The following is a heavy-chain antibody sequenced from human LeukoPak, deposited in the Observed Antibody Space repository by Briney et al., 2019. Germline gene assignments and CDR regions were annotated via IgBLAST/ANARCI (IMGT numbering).Heavy chain of an antibody. V-gene: IGHV4-34*01. CDR3: ATRYSSGWYYIDY. D-gene: IGHD6-19*01. J-gene: IGHJ4*02. CDR1: GGSISGYY. Sequence: SETLSLTCTVSGGSISGYYWSWIRQPPGKGLEWIGEINHSGSTNYNPSLKSRVTISVDTSKNQFSLKLSSVTAADTAVYYCATRYSSGWYYIDYWGQGTLVTVSS. CDR2: INHSGST.